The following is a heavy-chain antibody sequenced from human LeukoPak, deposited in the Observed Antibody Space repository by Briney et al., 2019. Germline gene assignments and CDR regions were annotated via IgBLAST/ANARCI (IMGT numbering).Heavy chain of an antibody. CDR2: ISSSGSTI. CDR3: ARDLGVFPGYSSSWSNWFDP. CDR1: GFTFSSYE. J-gene: IGHJ5*02. V-gene: IGHV3-48*03. Sequence: QPGGSLRLSCAASGFTFSSYEMNWVSPARGKGLEWVSYISSSGSTIYHADSVEGRFPISRHNAKNPLYLHMQSTRAEDTAVYYCARDLGVFPGYSSSWSNWFDPWGQGTLVTVSS. D-gene: IGHD6-13*01.